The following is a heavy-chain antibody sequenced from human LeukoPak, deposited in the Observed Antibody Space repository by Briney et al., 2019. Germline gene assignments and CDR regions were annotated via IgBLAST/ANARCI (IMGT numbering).Heavy chain of an antibody. CDR1: GFTVSSYS. V-gene: IGHV3-48*01. CDR2: ISSSSSTV. Sequence: GGSLRLSCAASGFTVSSYSMNWVRQAPGKGLEWGSYISSSSSTVYYADAVKGRFTISRDNAKNSLYLQMNSLRAEDTAVYYCARDLLLDYGDYLTSNYYFDYWGQGTLVTVSS. J-gene: IGHJ4*02. CDR3: ARDLLLDYGDYLTSNYYFDY. D-gene: IGHD4-17*01.